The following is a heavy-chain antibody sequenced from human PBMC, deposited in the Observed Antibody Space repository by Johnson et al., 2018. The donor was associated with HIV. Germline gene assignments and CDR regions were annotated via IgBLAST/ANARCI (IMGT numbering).Heavy chain of an antibody. CDR1: GFTFDDYG. Sequence: EVQLVESGGGVVRPGGSLRLSCAASGFTFDDYGMSWVRQAPGKGLEWVSGINWNGGSTGYADSVKGRFTISRDNGKNSLYLQMNSLRVEDTALYYCARAVRIGVGGTVLGASDIWGQGTMVTVSS. J-gene: IGHJ3*02. CDR2: INWNGGST. V-gene: IGHV3-20*04. CDR3: ARAVRIGVGGTVLGASDI. D-gene: IGHD6-13*01.